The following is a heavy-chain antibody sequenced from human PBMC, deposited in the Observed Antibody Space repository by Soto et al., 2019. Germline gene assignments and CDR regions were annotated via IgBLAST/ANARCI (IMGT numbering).Heavy chain of an antibody. J-gene: IGHJ4*02. CDR1: GYTFTNFG. CDR2: ISAYSGNT. D-gene: IGHD3-3*01. CDR3: ARDRPYFDFWSGQPSYFGY. Sequence: ASVKVSCKASGYTFTNFGISWVRQAPGQGLEWMGWISAYSGNTNYAQKFQGRVAMTTDTSTSTAYMELRSLRSDDTAVYYCARDRPYFDFWSGQPSYFGYWGPGTLVTVSS. V-gene: IGHV1-18*01.